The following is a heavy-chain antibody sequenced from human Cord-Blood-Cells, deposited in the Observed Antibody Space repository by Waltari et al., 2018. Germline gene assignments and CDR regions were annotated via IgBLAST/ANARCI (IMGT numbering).Heavy chain of an antibody. V-gene: IGHV4-34*01. CDR1: GGSFSGYY. J-gene: IGHJ3*02. D-gene: IGHD1-26*01. CDR3: ARRRVGATRGAFDI. CDR2: INHSGST. Sequence: QVQLQQWGAGLLKPSETLSLTCAVYGGSFSGYYWSWIRQPPGKGLEWIGEINHSGSTNYNPAHKSRVTISVDTSKNQFYQKLSSVTAADTAVYYCARRRVGATRGAFDIWGQGTMVTVSS.